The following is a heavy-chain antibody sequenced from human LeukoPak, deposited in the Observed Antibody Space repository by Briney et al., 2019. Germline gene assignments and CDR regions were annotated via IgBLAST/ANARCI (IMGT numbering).Heavy chain of an antibody. CDR1: GYTFTSYY. CDR3: ARIFSPINGYGSGYYSFLGSLDP. Sequence: ASVKVSCKASGYTFTSYYMHWVRQAPGQGLEWMGLINPTGDSTGYAQKFQGRVTITADESTSTAYMELSSLRSEDTALYYCARIFSPINGYGSGYYSFLGSLDPWGQGTLVTVSS. D-gene: IGHD3-10*01. J-gene: IGHJ5*02. V-gene: IGHV1-46*01. CDR2: INPTGDST.